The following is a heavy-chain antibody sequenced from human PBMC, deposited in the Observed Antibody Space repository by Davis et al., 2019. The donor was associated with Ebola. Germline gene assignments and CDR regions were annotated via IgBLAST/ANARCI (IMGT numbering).Heavy chain of an antibody. D-gene: IGHD5-12*01. J-gene: IGHJ4*02. V-gene: IGHV3-7*03. Sequence: GESLKISCAASGFTFNKYWMTWVRQAPGKGLEWVANIKQDGSEKYHVDSVKGRFTISRDNAKNSLYLQMNSLRAEDTAVYYCARRGYSALDWGQGTLVTVSS. CDR1: GFTFNKYW. CDR3: ARRGYSALD. CDR2: IKQDGSEK.